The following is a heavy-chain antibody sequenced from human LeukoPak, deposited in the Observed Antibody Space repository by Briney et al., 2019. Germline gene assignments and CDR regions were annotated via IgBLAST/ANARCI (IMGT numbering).Heavy chain of an antibody. J-gene: IGHJ2*01. CDR1: GXTFSDYY. CDR2: ISSSSSYT. Sequence: GGSLRLSCAASGXTFSDYYMSWIRQAPGKGLEWVSYISSSSSYTNYADSVKGRFTISRDNAKNSLYLQMNSLRAEDTAVYYCARGGCSGGSCYYWYFDLWGRGTLVTVSS. D-gene: IGHD2-15*01. V-gene: IGHV3-11*06. CDR3: ARGGCSGGSCYYWYFDL.